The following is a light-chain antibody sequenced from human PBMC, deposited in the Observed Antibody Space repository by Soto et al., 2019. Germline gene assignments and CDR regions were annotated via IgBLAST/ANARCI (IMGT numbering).Light chain of an antibody. J-gene: IGKJ3*01. CDR3: QQYDSLPFT. V-gene: IGKV1-33*01. Sequence: IQITQSPSPLSASVWDRVAITFQASQDISNFLNWYQQKPGKAPKLLTYDASDLETGVPSRFSGSGSGTDFTFTISNLQPEDFATYYCQQYDSLPFTFGPGTKVDI. CDR1: QDISNF. CDR2: DAS.